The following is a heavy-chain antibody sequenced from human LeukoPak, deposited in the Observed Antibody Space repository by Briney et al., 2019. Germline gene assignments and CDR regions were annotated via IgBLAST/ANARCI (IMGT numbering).Heavy chain of an antibody. CDR1: GCSISSYY. J-gene: IGHJ4*02. CDR2: IYYSGST. Sequence: SETLSLTYTVSGCSISSYYWSWIRQPPGKGLEWVGYIYYSGSTNYNPSLKSRVTISADTSKNQLSLKLSSVTAADTAVYYCAGVEMATIIDYYFDYWGQGTLVTVSS. V-gene: IGHV4-59*08. D-gene: IGHD5-24*01. CDR3: AGVEMATIIDYYFDY.